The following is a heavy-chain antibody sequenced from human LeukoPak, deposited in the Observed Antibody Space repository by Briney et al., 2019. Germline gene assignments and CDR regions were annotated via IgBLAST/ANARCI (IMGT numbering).Heavy chain of an antibody. Sequence: SETLSLTCTVSGGSISSSSYYWGWIRQPPGKGLEWIGNMYYSGSTYYNPSLKSRVTIFVDTSKNQFSLKLSSVTAADTAVYYCARYSSGWRSFDIWGQGTMVTVSS. CDR2: MYYSGST. D-gene: IGHD6-19*01. CDR1: GGSISSSSYY. CDR3: ARYSSGWRSFDI. V-gene: IGHV4-39*07. J-gene: IGHJ3*02.